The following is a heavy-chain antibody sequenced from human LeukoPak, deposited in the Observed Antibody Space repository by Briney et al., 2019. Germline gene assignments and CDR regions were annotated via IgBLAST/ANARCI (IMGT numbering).Heavy chain of an antibody. J-gene: IGHJ3*01. D-gene: IGHD6-25*01. CDR3: ARNEAA. V-gene: IGHV3-30*04. Sequence: TGRSLRLSCAASGFIFSSYSMNWVRQAPGKGLEWLACITDDGRKTYHADSVKGRFTISRDDSKNTIYLQMSSLTPEDTAVYYCARNEAAWGQGTMVTVSS. CDR1: GFIFSSYS. CDR2: ITDDGRKT.